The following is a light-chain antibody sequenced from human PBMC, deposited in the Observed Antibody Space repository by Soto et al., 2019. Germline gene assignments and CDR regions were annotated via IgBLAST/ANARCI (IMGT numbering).Light chain of an antibody. J-gene: IGLJ3*02. Sequence: QSVLTQSPSASASLGASVKLTCTLSSGHSTYAIAWHQQQPEKGPRYLMKLNSDGSPSKGDGIPDRFSGSSSGAERYLTISSLPSEDEADYYCQTWGTGPWVFGGGTKVTVL. CDR1: SGHSTYA. V-gene: IGLV4-69*01. CDR3: QTWGTGPWV. CDR2: LNSDGSP.